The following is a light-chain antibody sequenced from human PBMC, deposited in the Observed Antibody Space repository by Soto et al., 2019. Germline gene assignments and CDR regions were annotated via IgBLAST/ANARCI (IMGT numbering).Light chain of an antibody. CDR3: SSYAGSSVHVA. V-gene: IGLV2-8*01. Sequence: QSALTQPPSASGSPGQSVTISCTGASSDVGGYNFVSWYQQHPGKAPKLMIYDVTKRPSGVPDRFSGSKSGNTASLTVSGLQADDEADYYCSSYAGSSVHVAFGGGTKLTVL. J-gene: IGLJ2*01. CDR1: SSDVGGYNF. CDR2: DVT.